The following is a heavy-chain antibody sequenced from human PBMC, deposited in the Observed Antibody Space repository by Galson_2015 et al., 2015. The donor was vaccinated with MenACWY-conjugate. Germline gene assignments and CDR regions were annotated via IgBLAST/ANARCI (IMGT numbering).Heavy chain of an antibody. CDR3: ARNSHYVWGSYP. J-gene: IGHJ5*02. CDR2: ISGSGGST. D-gene: IGHD3-16*01. Sequence: SLRLSCAASGFTFSSYAMSWVRQPPGKGLEWVSAISGSGGSTYYADSVKGRFTISRDNSKNTLYLQMNSLRAEDTAVYYCARNSHYVWGSYPWGQGTLVTVSS. CDR1: GFTFSSYA. V-gene: IGHV3-23*01.